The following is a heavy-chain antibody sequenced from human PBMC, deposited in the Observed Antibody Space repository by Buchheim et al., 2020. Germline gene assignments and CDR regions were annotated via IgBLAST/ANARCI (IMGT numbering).Heavy chain of an antibody. J-gene: IGHJ6*02. V-gene: IGHV4-31*03. Sequence: QVQLQESGPGLVKPSQTLSLTCTVSGGSISSGGYYWSWIRQHPGKGLEWIGYIYYSGSTYYNPSLKSRVTISVDTSKNQFSLKLSSVTAADTAGYYCARVDCSGGSCYYPYYYYGMDVWGQGTT. CDR3: ARVDCSGGSCYYPYYYYGMDV. CDR1: GGSISSGGYY. D-gene: IGHD2-15*01. CDR2: IYYSGST.